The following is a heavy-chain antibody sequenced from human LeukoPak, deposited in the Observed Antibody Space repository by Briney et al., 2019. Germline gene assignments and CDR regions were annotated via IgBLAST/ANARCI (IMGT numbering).Heavy chain of an antibody. D-gene: IGHD3-10*01. J-gene: IGHJ6*02. Sequence: SETLSLTCTVSGASISNYYWSWIRQPPGKGLEWIGYIYYSGSTNYNPSLKSRVTISVDTSKNQFSLKLSSVTAADTAVYYCARAQGYYYGSGSAPDYYGMDVWGQGTTVTVSS. CDR2: IYYSGST. CDR1: GASISNYY. CDR3: ARAQGYYYGSGSAPDYYGMDV. V-gene: IGHV4-59*01.